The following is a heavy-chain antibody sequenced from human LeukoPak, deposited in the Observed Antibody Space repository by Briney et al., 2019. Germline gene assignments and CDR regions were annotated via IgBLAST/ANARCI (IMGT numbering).Heavy chain of an antibody. J-gene: IGHJ4*02. Sequence: PGGSLRLSCAASGFSFSDSALHWVRQASGKGLEWVGRIRSELSVYVTAYAASVKGRFTISRDDSKNTAYLQMNSLETEDTAVYYCTRHLGDDDYGDFNDYWGQGILVTVSS. CDR2: IRSELSVYVT. CDR3: TRHLGDDDYGDFNDY. V-gene: IGHV3-73*01. CDR1: GFSFSDSA. D-gene: IGHD4-17*01.